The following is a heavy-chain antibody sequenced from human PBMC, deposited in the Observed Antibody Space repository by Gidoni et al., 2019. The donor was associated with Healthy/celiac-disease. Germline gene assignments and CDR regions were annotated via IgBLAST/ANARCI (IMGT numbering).Heavy chain of an antibody. V-gene: IGHV4-39*01. CDR1: GGSISSSSYY. J-gene: IGHJ4*02. D-gene: IGHD3-3*01. Sequence: QLQLQESGPGMVKPSETLSLTCTVSGGSISSSSYYWGWIRQPPGKGLEWIGSIYYSGSTYYNPSLKSRVTISVDTSKNQFSLRLSSVTAAYTAVYYCARQGYDFWSGYYTGGDFDYWGQGTLVTVSS. CDR3: ARQGYDFWSGYYTGGDFDY. CDR2: IYYSGST.